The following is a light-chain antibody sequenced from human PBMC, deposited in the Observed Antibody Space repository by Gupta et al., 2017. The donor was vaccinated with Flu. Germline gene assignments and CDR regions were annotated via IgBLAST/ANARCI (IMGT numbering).Light chain of an antibody. J-gene: IGLJ1*01. CDR1: DLGRKR. V-gene: IGLV3-21*02. CDR3: QVWDSSSDHFV. Sequence: SYVLTQPPSVSVAPGQTARITCGGDDLGRKRVHWYQQRPGQAPMVVVYDDAKRPSGIPERFSGSNSGNTATLTISRVEAGDEADYYCQVWDSSSDHFVFGSGTKVTVL. CDR2: DDA.